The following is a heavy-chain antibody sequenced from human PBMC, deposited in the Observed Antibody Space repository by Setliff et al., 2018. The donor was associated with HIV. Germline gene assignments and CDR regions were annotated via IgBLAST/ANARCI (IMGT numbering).Heavy chain of an antibody. J-gene: IGHJ4*02. CDR1: GANIRSSKW. CDR3: VTRRNFDWIMTSGPFDD. Sequence: PSETLSLTCVVAGANIRSSKWWSWVRQAPGKRPEWIGEIDHLGKTNYNPSLRNRAKISVDTSKNQFSLKVISVTAADTAIYYCVTRRNFDWIMTSGPFDDWGQGTLVTVSS. CDR2: IDHLGKT. D-gene: IGHD3-9*01. V-gene: IGHV4-4*02.